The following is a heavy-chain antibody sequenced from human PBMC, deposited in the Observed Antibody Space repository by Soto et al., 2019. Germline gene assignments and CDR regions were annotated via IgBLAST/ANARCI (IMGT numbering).Heavy chain of an antibody. CDR2: INAGNGNT. Sequence: QVQLVQSGAEVKKPGASVKVSCKASGYTFTSYAMHWVRQAPGQRLEWMGWINAGNGNTKYSQKFQGRVTITRDTSASTAYMELSSLRSEDTAVYYCARAPGGSGSYPLKRYYGMDVWGQGTTVTVSS. D-gene: IGHD3-10*01. CDR1: GYTFTSYA. J-gene: IGHJ6*02. V-gene: IGHV1-3*01. CDR3: ARAPGGSGSYPLKRYYGMDV.